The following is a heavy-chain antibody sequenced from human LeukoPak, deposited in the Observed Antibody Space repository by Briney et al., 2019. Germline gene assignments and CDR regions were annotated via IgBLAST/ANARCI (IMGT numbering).Heavy chain of an antibody. CDR3: AKEEYSGSLLTLDY. CDR2: ISGSGGST. CDR1: GFTFSSYA. J-gene: IGHJ4*02. V-gene: IGHV3-23*01. D-gene: IGHD1-26*01. Sequence: PGGSLRLSCAASGFTFSSYAMSWVRQAPGKGLEWVSAISGSGGSTYYADSVKGRFTISRDNSKNTLYLQMNSLRAADTAVYYCAKEEYSGSLLTLDYWGQGTLVTVSS.